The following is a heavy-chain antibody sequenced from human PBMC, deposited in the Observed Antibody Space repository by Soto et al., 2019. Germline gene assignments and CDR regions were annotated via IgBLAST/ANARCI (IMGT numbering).Heavy chain of an antibody. CDR3: AGTMVRGITRWFDP. D-gene: IGHD3-10*01. J-gene: IGHJ5*02. CDR1: GGSITSSY. Sequence: PSETLSLTCTVSGGSITSSYWSWIRRPPGKGLEWIAYIYDTGISGYTPSTSYNPSLKSRVTISVDTSENQFSLKLSSVTAADTAVYYCAGTMVRGITRWFDPWGQGALVTVSS. V-gene: IGHV4-59*01. CDR2: IYDTGISGYTPST.